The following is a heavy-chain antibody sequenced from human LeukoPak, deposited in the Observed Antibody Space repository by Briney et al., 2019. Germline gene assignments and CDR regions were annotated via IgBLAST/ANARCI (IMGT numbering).Heavy chain of an antibody. D-gene: IGHD4-11*01. CDR1: GFTFGDYA. CDR2: IRSKAYGGTT. V-gene: IGHV3-49*04. J-gene: IGHJ6*03. CDR3: TRPYSPLYYYYYMDV. Sequence: GGSLRHSCTASGFTFGDYAMSWVRQAPGKGLGWVGFIRSKAYGGTTEYAASVKGRFTISRDDSKSIAYLQMNSLKTEDTAVYYCTRPYSPLYYYYYMDVWGKGTTVTVSS.